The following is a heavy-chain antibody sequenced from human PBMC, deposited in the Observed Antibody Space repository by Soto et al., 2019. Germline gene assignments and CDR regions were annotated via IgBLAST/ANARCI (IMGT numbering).Heavy chain of an antibody. V-gene: IGHV1-18*01. CDR3: ARYEEQQLGYWPHRQNYYGMDV. CDR1: GYTFTSYG. J-gene: IGHJ6*02. CDR2: ISAYNGNT. D-gene: IGHD6-13*01. Sequence: ASVKVSCKASGYTFTSYGISWVRQAPGQGLEWMGWISAYNGNTNYAQKLQGRVTMTTDTSTSTAYMELRSLRSDDTAVYYCARYEEQQLGYWPHRQNYYGMDVWGQGTTVTFSS.